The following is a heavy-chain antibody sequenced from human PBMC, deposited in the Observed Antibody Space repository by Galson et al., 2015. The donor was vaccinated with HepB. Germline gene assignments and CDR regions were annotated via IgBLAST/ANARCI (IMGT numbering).Heavy chain of an antibody. CDR1: GFTFSSYA. V-gene: IGHV3-64D*09. J-gene: IGHJ3*02. D-gene: IGHD1-26*01. Sequence: SLRLSCAASGFTFSSYAMHWVRQAPGKGLEYVSAISSNGGSTYYADSVKGRFTISRDNSKNTLYLQMSSLRAEDTAVYYCVKGGWELLGAFDIWGQGTMVTVSS. CDR3: VKGGWELLGAFDI. CDR2: ISSNGGST.